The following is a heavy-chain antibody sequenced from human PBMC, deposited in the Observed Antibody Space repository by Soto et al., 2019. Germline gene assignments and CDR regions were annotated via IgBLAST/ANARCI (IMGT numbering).Heavy chain of an antibody. J-gene: IGHJ4*02. CDR2: ISASGDST. D-gene: IGHD3-10*01. V-gene: IGHV3-23*01. CDR1: GFTFSSYA. Sequence: GGSLRLSCVASGFTFSSYALSWVRQAPGKGLEWVSGISASGDSTYYADSVKGRFTISRDTSKNTLYLQMNSRRAADMYEYSCAKDVFVCGSGNYYAFDFWGQGTLVTVSS. CDR3: AKDVFVCGSGNYYAFDF.